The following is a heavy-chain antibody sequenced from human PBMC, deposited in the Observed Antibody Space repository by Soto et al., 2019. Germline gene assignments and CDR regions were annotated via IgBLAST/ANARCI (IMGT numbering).Heavy chain of an antibody. Sequence: QVQLQESGPGLVKPSQTLSLTCTVSGGSISSGGYYWSWIRQHPGKGLEWIGYIYYSGSTYYNPSLKSRVTISVDTSKNQFSRKLSSVTAADTAVYYCAREGSSSQSIDYCGQGTLVTVSS. V-gene: IGHV4-31*03. CDR2: IYYSGST. D-gene: IGHD6-13*01. CDR3: AREGSSSQSIDY. J-gene: IGHJ4*02. CDR1: GGSISSGGYY.